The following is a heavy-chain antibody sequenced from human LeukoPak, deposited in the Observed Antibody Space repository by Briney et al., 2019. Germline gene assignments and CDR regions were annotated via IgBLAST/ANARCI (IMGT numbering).Heavy chain of an antibody. J-gene: IGHJ4*02. Sequence: SETLSLTCTVSGGPIRSYDWSWIRQPPGKGLEWIGHIYYSGGTNYNPSLKNRVTISVDTSKNQFSLKLSSVTAADTAIYYCARAGYSYGIISYFDSWGQGTLVTVSS. D-gene: IGHD5-18*01. CDR2: IYYSGGT. CDR1: GGPIRSYD. CDR3: ARAGYSYGIISYFDS. V-gene: IGHV4-59*08.